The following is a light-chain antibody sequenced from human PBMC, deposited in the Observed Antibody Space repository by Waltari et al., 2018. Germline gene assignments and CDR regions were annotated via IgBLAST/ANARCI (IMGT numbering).Light chain of an antibody. CDR3: QQYNNWPLT. CDR2: VTS. Sequence: EIVMTQSPATLSVSPGERATLSCRASESVSSNLAWYQQKPGQAPRLLIYVTSTRASGVPARFSGSGSGTEFTLTISSLESEDFAVYYCQQYNNWPLTFGGGTTVEI. J-gene: IGKJ4*01. CDR1: ESVSSN. V-gene: IGKV3-15*01.